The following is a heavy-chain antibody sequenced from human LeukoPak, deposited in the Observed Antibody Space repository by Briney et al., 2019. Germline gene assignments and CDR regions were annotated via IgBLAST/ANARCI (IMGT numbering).Heavy chain of an antibody. CDR2: ISGSGGST. CDR1: GFTVDSNY. J-gene: IGHJ4*02. Sequence: GGSLRLSCAASGFTVDSNYLSWVRQAPGKGLEWVSAISGSGGSTYYADSVKGRFTISRDNSKNTLYLQMNSLRAEDTAVYYCAKDRHFQYYFDYWGQGTLVTVSS. CDR3: AKDRHFQYYFDY. V-gene: IGHV3-23*01.